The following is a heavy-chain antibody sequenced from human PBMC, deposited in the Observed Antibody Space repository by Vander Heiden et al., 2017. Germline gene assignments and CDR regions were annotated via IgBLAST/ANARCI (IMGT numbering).Heavy chain of an antibody. CDR3: AKNLPSVEMATIPFDY. CDR2: ISGSGGST. D-gene: IGHD5-12*01. J-gene: IGHJ4*02. V-gene: IGHV3-23*01. Sequence: EKLSMSCGGLVLPGGYLRLSCPASGFASSRYAMSWVRQAPGKGLEWVSAISGSGGSTYYADSVKGRFTISRDNSKNTLYLQMNSLRAEDTAVYYCAKNLPSVEMATIPFDYWGQGTLVTVSS. CDR1: GFASSRYA.